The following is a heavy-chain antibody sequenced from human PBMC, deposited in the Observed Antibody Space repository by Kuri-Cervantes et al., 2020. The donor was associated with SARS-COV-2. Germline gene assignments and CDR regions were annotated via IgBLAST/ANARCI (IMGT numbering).Heavy chain of an antibody. J-gene: IGHJ4*02. CDR1: GFNFSRTD. D-gene: IGHD2-21*01. CDR2: ISHDGKNK. Sequence: GGSLRLSCAAPGFNFSRTDMHWVRQAPGKGLEWVAVISHDGKNKKCTASGKGRFTISRDNSQNTLYLHMKSLRSEDTAIYYCAKDRVGVQDFWGQGTLVTVSS. CDR3: AKDRVGVQDF. V-gene: IGHV3-30*18.